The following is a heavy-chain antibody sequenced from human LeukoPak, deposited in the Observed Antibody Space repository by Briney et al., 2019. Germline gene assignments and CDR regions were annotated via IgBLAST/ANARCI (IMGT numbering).Heavy chain of an antibody. V-gene: IGHV1-24*01. D-gene: IGHD3-10*01. Sequence: ASVKVSCKVSGYTLTELSMHWVRQAPGKGLEWMGGFDPEDGETIYAQKFQGRVTMTEDTSTDTAYMELSSLRSEDTAVYYCATTDYGSGRGWFDPWGQGTLVTVSS. CDR3: ATTDYGSGRGWFDP. CDR1: GYTLTELS. CDR2: FDPEDGET. J-gene: IGHJ5*02.